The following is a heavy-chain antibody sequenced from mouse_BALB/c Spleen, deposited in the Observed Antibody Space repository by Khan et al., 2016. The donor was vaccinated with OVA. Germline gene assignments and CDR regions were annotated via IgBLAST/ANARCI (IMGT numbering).Heavy chain of an antibody. D-gene: IGHD2-4*01. Sequence: VQLVESGPGLVQPSQSLSITCTVSGFSLTTYGVHWVRQSPGKGLEWLGVIWSGGSTDYNAPFISRLSISKVSSKSQVFFKMNSLQVNDTAIYYGARNYDYDEGLAYWGQGTLVTVSA. CDR3: ARNYDYDEGLAY. V-gene: IGHV2-2*02. J-gene: IGHJ3*01. CDR2: IWSGGST. CDR1: GFSLTTYG.